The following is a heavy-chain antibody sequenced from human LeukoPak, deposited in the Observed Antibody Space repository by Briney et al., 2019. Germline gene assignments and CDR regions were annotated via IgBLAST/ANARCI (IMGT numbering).Heavy chain of an antibody. CDR3: ARGTAMSRFDP. Sequence: SETLSLTCTVSGGSISSYYWSWIRQPPGKGLEWIGNIYYSGSTNYNPSLKSRVTISVDTSKNQFSLKLSSVTAADTAVYYCARGTAMSRFDPWGQGTLVTVSS. D-gene: IGHD5-18*01. CDR2: IYYSGST. J-gene: IGHJ5*02. V-gene: IGHV4-59*08. CDR1: GGSISSYY.